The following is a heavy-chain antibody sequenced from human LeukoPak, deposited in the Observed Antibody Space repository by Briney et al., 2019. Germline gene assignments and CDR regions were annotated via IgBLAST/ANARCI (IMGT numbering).Heavy chain of an antibody. CDR2: ISTSSSYI. CDR3: ARDGGDYYDSSGYPFHH. CDR1: GFTFGSYN. J-gene: IGHJ1*01. Sequence: GGSLRLSCAASGFTFGSYNMNWVRQAPGKGLEWVSSISTSSSYIYYADSVKGRFTISRDNAKKSLYLQMSSLRAGDTAVYYCARDGGDYYDSSGYPFHHWGQGTLVTVSS. D-gene: IGHD3-22*01. V-gene: IGHV3-21*01.